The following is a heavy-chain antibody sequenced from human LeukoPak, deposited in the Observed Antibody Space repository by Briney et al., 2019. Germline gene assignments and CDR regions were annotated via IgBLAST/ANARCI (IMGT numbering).Heavy chain of an antibody. V-gene: IGHV3-7*04. CDR1: DFTFSDFW. D-gene: IGHD6-19*01. J-gene: IGHJ5*01. Sequence: PGGSLRLSCAASDFTFSDFWMAWVRQAPGKGLEWVAIIKQDGSETHYVDSVKGRFSISRDNAKNSLYLQMNSLRGEDTALYYCVRGSGWSLDSWGQGTLVTVSS. CDR3: VRGSGWSLDS. CDR2: IKQDGSET.